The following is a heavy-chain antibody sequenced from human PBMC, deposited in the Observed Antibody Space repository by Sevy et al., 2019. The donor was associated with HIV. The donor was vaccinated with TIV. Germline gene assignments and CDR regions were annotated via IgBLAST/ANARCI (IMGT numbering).Heavy chain of an antibody. CDR1: GVSVSSDTYY. J-gene: IGHJ4*02. D-gene: IGHD3-22*01. Sequence: SETLSLTCAVSGVSVSSDTYYWSWIRQPPGKGLEWIGYVYHTGSTNYSPSFKSRVTISVDTSKNQFSLRLFSVAAADTAPYYCAGEPYFFDKSSYYWDYWGQGALVTVSS. CDR2: VYHTGST. CDR3: AGEPYFFDKSSYYWDY. V-gene: IGHV4-61*01.